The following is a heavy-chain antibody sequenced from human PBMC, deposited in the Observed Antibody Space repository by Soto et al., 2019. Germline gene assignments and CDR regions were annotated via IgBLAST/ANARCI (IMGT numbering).Heavy chain of an antibody. D-gene: IGHD5-18*01. V-gene: IGHV3-33*01. CDR1: GFTFSSYG. Sequence: QVQLVESGGGVVQPGRSLRLYCAASGFTFSSYGMHWVRQDPGKGLEWVAVIWYDGSNKYYADSVKGRFTISRDNSKNTLYLQMNSLRAEDTAVYYCARDQVDTAMVYYYYYYMDVWGKGTTVTVSS. J-gene: IGHJ6*03. CDR2: IWYDGSNK. CDR3: ARDQVDTAMVYYYYYYMDV.